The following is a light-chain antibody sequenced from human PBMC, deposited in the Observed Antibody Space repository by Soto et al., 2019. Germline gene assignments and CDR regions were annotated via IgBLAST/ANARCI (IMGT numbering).Light chain of an antibody. CDR3: AAWDDSLNGVV. CDR2: YDD. J-gene: IGLJ2*01. V-gene: IGLV1-36*01. Sequence: QSVLTQPPSVSGAPRQRVTISCSGSSSNIGNNAVNWYQQLPGKAPKLLIYYDDLLPSGVSDRFSGSKSGTSAPLAISGLQSEDEADYYCAAWDDSLNGVVFGGGTKLTVL. CDR1: SSNIGNNA.